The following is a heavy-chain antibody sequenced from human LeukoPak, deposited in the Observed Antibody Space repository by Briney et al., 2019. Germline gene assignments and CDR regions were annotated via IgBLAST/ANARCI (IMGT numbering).Heavy chain of an antibody. V-gene: IGHV3-48*01. J-gene: IGHJ3*02. CDR1: GFTFSSYG. Sequence: GGSLRLSCAASGFTFSSYGMNWVRQAPGKGLEWVSYISSTSSTIFYADSVKGRFTISRDNAKNSLYLQMNSLRAEDTAVYYCAREAVFYGSGTYYNLRDAFDIWGQGTMVTVSS. CDR2: ISSTSSTI. D-gene: IGHD3-10*01. CDR3: AREAVFYGSGTYYNLRDAFDI.